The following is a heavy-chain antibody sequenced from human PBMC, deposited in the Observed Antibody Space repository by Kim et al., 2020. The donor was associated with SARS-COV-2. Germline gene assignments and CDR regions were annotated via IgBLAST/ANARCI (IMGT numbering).Heavy chain of an antibody. J-gene: IGHJ4*02. CDR1: GGSISSGGYY. Sequence: SETLSLTCTVSGGSISSGGYYWSWIRQHPGKGLEWIGYIYYSGSTYYNPSLKSRVTISVDTSKNQFSLKLSSVTAADTAVYYCAREGDYYDSSGYYKRIDYWGQGTLVTVSS. CDR2: IYYSGST. CDR3: AREGDYYDSSGYYKRIDY. D-gene: IGHD3-22*01. V-gene: IGHV4-31*03.